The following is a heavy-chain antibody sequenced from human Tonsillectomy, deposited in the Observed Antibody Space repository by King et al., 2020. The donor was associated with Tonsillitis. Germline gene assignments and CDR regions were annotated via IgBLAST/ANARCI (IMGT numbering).Heavy chain of an antibody. CDR3: ARRSGYSSGWYFDY. D-gene: IGHD6-19*01. J-gene: IGHJ4*02. V-gene: IGHV3-11*05. CDR1: GFTFSDYY. Sequence: VQLVESGGGLVKPGGSLRLSCAASGFTFSDYYMSWIRQAPGKGLEWVSDISSSSSYPNYADPVKGRFTISRDNVKNSLYLQRNSLRAEDTAVYYCARRSGYSSGWYFDYWGQGTLVTVSS. CDR2: ISSSSSYP.